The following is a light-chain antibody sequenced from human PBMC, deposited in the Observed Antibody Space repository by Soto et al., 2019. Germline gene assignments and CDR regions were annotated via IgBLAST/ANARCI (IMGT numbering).Light chain of an antibody. V-gene: IGLV2-14*01. CDR1: SSDIGDDDY. CDR2: EIT. J-gene: IGLJ3*02. CDR3: NSYASSSTVV. Sequence: QSALTQPPSVSGSPGQSVTISCTGTSSDIGDDDYVSWYQQHPGKAPKLFIYEITNRPSGIANRFSGSKSGNTASLTIAGLQDEEEAYYYCNSYASSSTVVFGGGTKVTVL.